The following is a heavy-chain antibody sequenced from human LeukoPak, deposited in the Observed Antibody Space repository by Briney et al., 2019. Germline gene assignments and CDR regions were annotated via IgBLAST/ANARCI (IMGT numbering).Heavy chain of an antibody. CDR3: ARVGYSYGQFGEYYFDY. D-gene: IGHD5-18*01. J-gene: IGHJ4*02. V-gene: IGHV4-59*01. CDR2: VYYTGST. Sequence: SETLSLTCIVSGGYISSYYWSWIRQPPGEGLEWIGYVYYTGSTNYNPSLKSRVSISVDTSKNQFSLKLRSVSAADTAVYYCARVGYSYGQFGEYYFDYWGQGTLVTVSS. CDR1: GGYISSYY.